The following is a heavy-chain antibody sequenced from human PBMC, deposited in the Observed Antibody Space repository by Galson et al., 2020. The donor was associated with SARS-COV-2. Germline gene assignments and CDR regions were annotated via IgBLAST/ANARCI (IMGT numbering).Heavy chain of an antibody. CDR1: GGSISTRSYY. Sequence: SETLSLTCTVSGGSISTRSYYWGWIRQPPGKGLEWIGSGSSSGSTAYTSSLNSRVTISVDTSKNQFSLSLSAVTAADTAVYFCARRGEMVAWAYWGQGTLVAVSS. CDR2: GSSSGST. D-gene: IGHD2-15*01. V-gene: IGHV4-39*01. CDR3: ARRGEMVAWAY. J-gene: IGHJ4*02.